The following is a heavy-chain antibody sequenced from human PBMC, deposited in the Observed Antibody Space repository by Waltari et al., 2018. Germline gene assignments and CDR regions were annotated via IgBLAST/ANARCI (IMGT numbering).Heavy chain of an antibody. CDR1: GYSISSGYY. J-gene: IGHJ4*02. D-gene: IGHD3-3*01. CDR3: ALRILEWNLDY. CDR2: IYHSGST. Sequence: QVQLQESGPGLVKPSETLSLTCAVSGYSISSGYYWGWIRQPPGKGLEWIGSIYHSGSTYYNPSLKSRVTISVDTSKNQFSLKLSSVTAADTAVYYCALRILEWNLDYWGQGTLVTVSS. V-gene: IGHV4-38-2*01.